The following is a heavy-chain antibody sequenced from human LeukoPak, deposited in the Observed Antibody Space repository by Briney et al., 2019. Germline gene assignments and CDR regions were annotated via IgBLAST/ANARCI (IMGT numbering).Heavy chain of an antibody. Sequence: SETLSLTCTVSGGSFSSHCWSWIRQPPGKGLEWIGSIYDSGSTKYNPSLKSRVTISGDTSKNQFSLKLNSVTAADTAVYYCARVTILGPATGMDYWGQGTLVTVSS. CDR3: ARVTILGPATGMDY. CDR2: IYDSGST. D-gene: IGHD2-15*01. V-gene: IGHV4-59*11. J-gene: IGHJ4*02. CDR1: GGSFSSHC.